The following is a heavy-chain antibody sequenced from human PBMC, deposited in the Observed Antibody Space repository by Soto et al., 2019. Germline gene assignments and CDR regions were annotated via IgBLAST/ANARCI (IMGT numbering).Heavy chain of an antibody. Sequence: QVQLQESGPGLVKPSQTLSLTCTVSGGSISSGGYSWSWIRQHPGKGLEWIGYIYPSGRTYYNPSLMSRITIQVDTSKNQFSPKVSSVTAADTAVYYCARATYVSGSNFEYLGQGTLVTVSS. CDR2: IYPSGRT. D-gene: IGHD3-10*01. V-gene: IGHV4-31*03. CDR1: GGSISSGGYS. CDR3: ARATYVSGSNFEY. J-gene: IGHJ4*02.